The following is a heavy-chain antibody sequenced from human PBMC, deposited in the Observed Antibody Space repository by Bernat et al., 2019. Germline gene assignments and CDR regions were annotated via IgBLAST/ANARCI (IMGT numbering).Heavy chain of an antibody. CDR3: ARGGSGLDYDSSGFPLPFDY. Sequence: QVQLVQSGAEVKKPGASVKVSCKASGYTFTSYGISWVRQAPGQGLEWMGWISAYNGNTNYAQKLQGRVTMTTDTSTSTAYMELRSLRSDDTAVYYCARGGSGLDYDSSGFPLPFDYWGQGTLVTVSS. CDR2: ISAYNGNT. D-gene: IGHD3-22*01. V-gene: IGHV1-18*01. J-gene: IGHJ4*02. CDR1: GYTFTSYG.